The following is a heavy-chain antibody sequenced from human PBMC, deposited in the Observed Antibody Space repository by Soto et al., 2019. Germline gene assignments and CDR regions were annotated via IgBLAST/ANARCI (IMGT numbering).Heavy chain of an antibody. V-gene: IGHV2-5*02. Sequence: QITLKESGPTLVKPTQTLTLTCTFSGFSLTTNGVAVAWIRQPPGKALEWLALIFWDDDKRYSPSLKSRFTITKDTSKNQVVLTMTSMDPVDTATYFCAHRSLRGDFDYVGQGTLVTLSS. D-gene: IGHD3-10*01. J-gene: IGHJ4*02. CDR2: IFWDDDK. CDR3: AHRSLRGDFDY. CDR1: GFSLTTNGVA.